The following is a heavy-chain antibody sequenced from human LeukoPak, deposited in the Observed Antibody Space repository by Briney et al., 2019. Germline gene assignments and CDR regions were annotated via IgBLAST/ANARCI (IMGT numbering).Heavy chain of an antibody. CDR1: GGTFSSYA. D-gene: IGHD1-14*01. J-gene: IGHJ4*02. Sequence: SVKVSCKASGGTFSSYAISWVRQAPGQGLEWMGGIIPIFGTANYAQKFQGRVTMTRDMSTSTVYMELSSLRSEDTAVYYCARVSAEPSKSFDYWGQGTLVTVSS. CDR3: ARVSAEPSKSFDY. V-gene: IGHV1-69*05. CDR2: IIPIFGTA.